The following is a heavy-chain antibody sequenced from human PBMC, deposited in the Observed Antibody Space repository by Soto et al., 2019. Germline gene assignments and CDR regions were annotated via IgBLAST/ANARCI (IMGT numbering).Heavy chain of an antibody. CDR3: ATHRYSYGVYYFDY. CDR1: GGSISNYY. Sequence: QVQLQESGPGLVKPSETLSLTCIVSGGSISNYYWSWIRQPPGKGLEWIGYIYYSGSTNYNPSLPSRVTRSVDTSKNQFSLKLSSVTAADTAVYYCATHRYSYGVYYFDYWGQGTLVTVSS. D-gene: IGHD5-18*01. J-gene: IGHJ4*02. CDR2: IYYSGST. V-gene: IGHV4-59*08.